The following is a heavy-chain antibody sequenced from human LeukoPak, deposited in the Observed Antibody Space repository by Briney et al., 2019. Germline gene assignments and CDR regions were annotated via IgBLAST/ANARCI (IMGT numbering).Heavy chain of an antibody. V-gene: IGHV3-23*01. CDR2: VSGSAGTT. CDR1: GFTFSSYA. CDR3: ARTPLVRYFDS. J-gene: IGHJ4*02. D-gene: IGHD2-2*01. Sequence: GGSLRLSCAASGFTFSSYAMSWVRQARGKGLEWVSAVSGSAGTTYYADSVKGRFTISRDNSKNALYLQMNSLRAEDTALYYCARTPLVRYFDSWGQGTLVTVSS.